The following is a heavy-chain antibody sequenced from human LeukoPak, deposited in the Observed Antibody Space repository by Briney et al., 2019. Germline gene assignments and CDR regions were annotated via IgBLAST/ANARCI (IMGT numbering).Heavy chain of an antibody. V-gene: IGHV3-33*01. CDR3: ARDLSIAGFDY. CDR2: IWYDGRNK. CDR1: GFTFTSYG. Sequence: GGSLRLSCAASGFTFTSYGMHWVRQAPGKGLEWVAVIWYDGRNKYYVDSVKGRFTISRDNSKNTVYLQMNSLRAEDTAVYFCARDLSIAGFDYWGQGTLVTVSS. D-gene: IGHD6-6*01. J-gene: IGHJ4*02.